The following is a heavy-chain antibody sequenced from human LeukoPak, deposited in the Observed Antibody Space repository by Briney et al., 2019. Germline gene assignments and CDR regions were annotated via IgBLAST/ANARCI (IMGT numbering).Heavy chain of an antibody. D-gene: IGHD5-18*01. CDR3: AREDTAMAMFDY. CDR1: GFTFSPYG. V-gene: IGHV3-30*19. J-gene: IGHJ4*02. CDR2: ISYDGSNK. Sequence: GGSLRLSCAASGFTFSPYGMHWVRQAPGKGLEWVAVISYDGSNKYYADSVKGRFTISRDDSKNTLYLQMNSLRAEDTAVYYCAREDTAMAMFDYWGQGTLVTVSS.